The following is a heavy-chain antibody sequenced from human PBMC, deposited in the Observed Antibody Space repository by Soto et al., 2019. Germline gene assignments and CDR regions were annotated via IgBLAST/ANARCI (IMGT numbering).Heavy chain of an antibody. Sequence: PXESLKISFEVSAYSFSTYWLVWVRQMPGKGLEWMGVIYPGDSDTRYSPSFEGQVSISADKSTSTAYLQWDSLKASETAIYYCPRHLTEINYADKGPNDAFDIWGQGTMVTVSS. CDR2: IYPGDSDT. J-gene: IGHJ3*02. CDR1: AYSFSTYW. CDR3: PRHLTEINYADKGPNDAFDI. V-gene: IGHV5-51*01. D-gene: IGHD3-16*01.